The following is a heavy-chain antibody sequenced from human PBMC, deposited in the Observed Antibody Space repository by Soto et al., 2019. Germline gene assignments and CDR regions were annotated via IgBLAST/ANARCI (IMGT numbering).Heavy chain of an antibody. CDR1: GAPISSGDYY. CDR3: ARAGGAGSGHDWFDP. V-gene: IGHV4-30-4*01. J-gene: IGHJ5*02. CDR2: IYYSGST. Sequence: PSETLSLTCTVSGAPISSGDYYWSWVRQAPGKGLEWVGYIYYSGSTYYNPSLKRRLDISLDVSKNLFSLRLTSVTAADPAVYYCARAGGAGSGHDWFDPWGQGTLVTVSS. D-gene: IGHD6-13*01.